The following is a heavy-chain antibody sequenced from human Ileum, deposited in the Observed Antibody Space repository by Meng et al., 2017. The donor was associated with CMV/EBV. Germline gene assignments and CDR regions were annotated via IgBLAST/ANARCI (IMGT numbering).Heavy chain of an antibody. D-gene: IGHD2-15*01. V-gene: IGHV3-74*01. CDR1: GVTFNKYW. J-gene: IGHJ4*02. CDR2: NNEDGTTT. Sequence: EVPQVECGGRLFQDGVSLSLSCAASGVTFNKYWMHWHRQAPGEGLVWGARNNEDGTTTNYADSVKGRFTISRDNAKNTVYLQLNSLRAEDTAGYYCVRDIRVDDYWGQGTLVTVSS. CDR3: VRDIRVDDY.